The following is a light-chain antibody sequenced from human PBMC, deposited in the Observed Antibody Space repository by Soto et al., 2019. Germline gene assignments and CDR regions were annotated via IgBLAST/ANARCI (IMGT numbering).Light chain of an antibody. CDR2: GAS. V-gene: IGKV3-15*01. J-gene: IGKJ1*01. Sequence: EIVMTQSPATLSVSPGESVTFSCRASQSVAGKLAWYQHKPGQTPRLLVYGASSGATGVPDRFSGRGSGTDFTLTISRLEPEDCAVYYCQQYGGARWTFGQGTKVDIK. CDR3: QQYGGARWT. CDR1: QSVAGK.